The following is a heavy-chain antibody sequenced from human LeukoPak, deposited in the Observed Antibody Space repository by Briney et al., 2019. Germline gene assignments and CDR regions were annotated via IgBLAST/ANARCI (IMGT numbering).Heavy chain of an antibody. CDR3: ARGQGAADY. CDR1: GGSFSGYY. J-gene: IGHJ4*02. V-gene: IGHV4-34*01. CDR2: IHHSGST. Sequence: PSETLSLTCAVYGGSFSGYYWSWIRQPPGKGLEWIGEIHHSGSTNYNPSLKSQVTISADTSKNQFSLKLSSVTAADTAVYYCARGQGAADYWGQGTLVTVSS. D-gene: IGHD6-13*01.